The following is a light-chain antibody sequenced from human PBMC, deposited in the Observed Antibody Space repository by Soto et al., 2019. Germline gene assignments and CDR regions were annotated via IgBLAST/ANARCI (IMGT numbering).Light chain of an antibody. Sequence: EIVLTQSPGTLSLSPGERATLSCRASQSVSSTYLAWYQQKPGQAPRLLIYGASSRATGIPDRFSGSGSGTDFTLTISRLEPEDFAVYYCLQYVSSPGTFGQGTKVEIK. J-gene: IGKJ1*01. CDR3: LQYVSSPGT. CDR1: QSVSSTY. CDR2: GAS. V-gene: IGKV3-20*01.